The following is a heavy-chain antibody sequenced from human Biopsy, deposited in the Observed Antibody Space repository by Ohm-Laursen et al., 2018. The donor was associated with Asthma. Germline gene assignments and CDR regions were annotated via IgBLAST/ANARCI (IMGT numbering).Heavy chain of an antibody. CDR1: GFPFTAYY. D-gene: IGHD3-9*01. CDR3: ARTYYDFLTRQVNDAFDI. V-gene: IGHV1-3*01. Sequence: ASVKVSCKTSGFPFTAYYIHWVRQAPGQGLEWMGWINAGNGNTKYSQKFQGRVTITRDTSASTAYMLLSSLRSEDTAVYYCARTYYDFLTRQVNDAFDIWGQGTMVTVSS. CDR2: INAGNGNT. J-gene: IGHJ3*02.